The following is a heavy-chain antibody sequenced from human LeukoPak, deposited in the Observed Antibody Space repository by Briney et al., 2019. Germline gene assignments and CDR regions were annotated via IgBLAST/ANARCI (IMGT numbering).Heavy chain of an antibody. D-gene: IGHD4-17*01. CDR1: GFTFSYYS. V-gene: IGHV3-48*04. CDR3: ATLHWARDTVSFDY. CDR2: ISRSSSTI. J-gene: IGHJ4*02. Sequence: GGSLRLSCAASGFTFSYYSMNWVRQAPGKGLEWISYISRSSSTIYYTDSVRGRFTISRDDAKNSVYLQMNSLRAEDTAIYYCATLHWARDTVSFDYWGQGSLVTVSS.